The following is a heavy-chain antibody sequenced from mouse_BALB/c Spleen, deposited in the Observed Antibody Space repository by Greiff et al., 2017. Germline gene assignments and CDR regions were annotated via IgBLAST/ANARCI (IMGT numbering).Heavy chain of an antibody. CDR1: GYTFTSYW. J-gene: IGHJ4*01. CDR3: ARPDGYYVNYYAMDY. V-gene: IGHV1-7*01. CDR2: INPSTGYT. Sequence: QVQLKESGAELAKPGASVKMSCKASGYTFTSYWMHWVKQRPGQGLEWIGYINPSTGYTEYNQKFKDKATLTADKSSSTAYMQLSSLTSEDSAVYYCARPDGYYVNYYAMDYWGQGTSVTVSS. D-gene: IGHD2-3*01.